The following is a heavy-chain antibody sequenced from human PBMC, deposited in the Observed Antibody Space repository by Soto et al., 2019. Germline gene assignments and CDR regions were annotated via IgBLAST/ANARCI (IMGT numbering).Heavy chain of an antibody. CDR3: ARDFAYFDS. CDR1: GGSFKSGSYS. V-gene: IGHV4-61*01. CDR2: VYHTGRT. J-gene: IGHJ4*02. Sequence: SETLSLTCTVSGGSFKSGSYSWSWIRQPPGKGLEWIGYVYHTGRTSYNPSLKSRVSIPMDTSKNQFSLNLDSVTAADTAVYFCARDFAYFDSWGQGTLVTVSS. D-gene: IGHD3-3*01.